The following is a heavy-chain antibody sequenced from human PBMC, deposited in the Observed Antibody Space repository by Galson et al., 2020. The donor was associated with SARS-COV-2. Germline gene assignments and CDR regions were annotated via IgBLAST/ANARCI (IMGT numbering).Heavy chain of an antibody. D-gene: IGHD3-22*01. CDR1: GFTFSSYA. Sequence: GSLRLSCAASGFTFSSYAISWVRQAPGKGLEWASAISGSGGSTHNADSARGRFTISRDNSRDTLYLQLNSLRVEDTAVYYCARKYYYASSGHYYDGLDIWGQGTMVTVSS. CDR3: ARKYYYASSGHYYDGLDI. V-gene: IGHV3-23*01. J-gene: IGHJ3*02. CDR2: ISGSGGST.